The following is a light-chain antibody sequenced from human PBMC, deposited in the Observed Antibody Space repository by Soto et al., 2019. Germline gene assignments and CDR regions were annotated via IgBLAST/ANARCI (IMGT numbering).Light chain of an antibody. CDR2: VAS. Sequence: EIVLTQSPGTLSLSPGERATLSCRASQSVSSNYLAWYQQTPGQAPRLLIYVASRGAAGIPDRFSGSGSGTDFTLTISSLEPEGFAVYFCQQYGRAPMFTFGQGTKLEVK. CDR1: QSVSSNY. J-gene: IGKJ2*01. CDR3: QQYGRAPMFT. V-gene: IGKV3-20*01.